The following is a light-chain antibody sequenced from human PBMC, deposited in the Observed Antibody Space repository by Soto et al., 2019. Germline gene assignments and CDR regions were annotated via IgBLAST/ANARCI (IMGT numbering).Light chain of an antibody. CDR1: QSISSW. CDR2: DAS. CDR3: QQYHDWPLT. Sequence: DIQMTQSPSTLSASVGDRVTITCRASQSISSWLAWYQQKPGKAPKLLIYDASSLESGVPSRFSGSGSGTEFTLTISSLQSEDFAVYYCQQYHDWPLTFGGGTKVDIK. V-gene: IGKV1-5*01. J-gene: IGKJ4*01.